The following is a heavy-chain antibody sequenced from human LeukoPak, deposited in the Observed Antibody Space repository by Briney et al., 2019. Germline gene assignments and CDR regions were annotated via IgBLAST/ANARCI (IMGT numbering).Heavy chain of an antibody. J-gene: IGHJ4*02. Sequence: GGSLRLSCAASGLTFSSYWMSWVRQAPGKGLEWVANIKQDGSEKYYVDSVKGRFTISRDNAKNSLYLQMNSLRAEDTAVYYCARDKGGVAVYAFDYWGQGTLVTVSS. CDR3: ARDKGGVAVYAFDY. D-gene: IGHD6-19*01. CDR1: GLTFSSYW. V-gene: IGHV3-7*01. CDR2: IKQDGSEK.